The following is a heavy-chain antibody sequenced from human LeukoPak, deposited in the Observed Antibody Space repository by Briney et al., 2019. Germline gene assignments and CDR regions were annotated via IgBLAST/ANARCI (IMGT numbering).Heavy chain of an antibody. Sequence: GGSLRLSCAASGFTFSSFAMSGVRQAPGKGLEWVSTISGSGGSTSYADSVKGRFTISRDNSKNTLYLQMNSLRAEDTALYYCAKNSRSSGYYLDYWGQGTLVTVSS. J-gene: IGHJ4*02. CDR3: AKNSRSSGYYLDY. CDR1: GFTFSSFA. V-gene: IGHV3-23*01. D-gene: IGHD3-22*01. CDR2: ISGSGGST.